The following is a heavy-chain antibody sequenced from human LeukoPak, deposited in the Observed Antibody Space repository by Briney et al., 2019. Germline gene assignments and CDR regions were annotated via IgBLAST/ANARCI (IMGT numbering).Heavy chain of an antibody. Sequence: HPGGSLRLSCAASGFTFSSYGMHWVRQAPDKGLEWVAFIRYDGSNKYYADSVKGRFTISRDNSKNTLYLQMNSLRAEDTAVYYCAKTTSSPYYDSSGYYANFDYWGQGTLVTVSS. D-gene: IGHD3-22*01. CDR3: AKTTSSPYYDSSGYYANFDY. CDR1: GFTFSSYG. CDR2: IRYDGSNK. J-gene: IGHJ4*02. V-gene: IGHV3-30*02.